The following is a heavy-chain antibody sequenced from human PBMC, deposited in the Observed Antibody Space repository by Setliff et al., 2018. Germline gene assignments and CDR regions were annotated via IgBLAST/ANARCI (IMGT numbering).Heavy chain of an antibody. J-gene: IGHJ4*02. CDR3: ARHPHYDSSGYRDY. CDR1: GGSIGSGSYY. Sequence: PSETLSLTCTVSGGSIGSGSYYWSWIRQPAGKGLEWIGRIYTSGSTNYNPSLKSRVTISVDTSKNQFSLKLSSVTAADTAVYYCARHPHYDSSGYRDYWGQGTLVTVSS. CDR2: IYTSGST. V-gene: IGHV4-61*02. D-gene: IGHD3-22*01.